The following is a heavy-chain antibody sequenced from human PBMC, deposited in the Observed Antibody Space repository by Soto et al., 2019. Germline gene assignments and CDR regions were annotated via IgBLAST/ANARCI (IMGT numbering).Heavy chain of an antibody. CDR1: GFTFDDYA. V-gene: IGHV3-9*01. CDR2: ISWNSGSI. D-gene: IGHD3-3*01. J-gene: IGHJ5*02. CDR3: AKGRVRYYDFWSGYPNWFDP. Sequence: DVQLVESGGGLVQPGRSLRLSCAASGFTFDDYAMHWVRQAPGKGLEWVSGISWNSGSIGYADSVKGRFTISRDNAKNSLYLQMNSLRAEDTALYYCAKGRVRYYDFWSGYPNWFDPWGQGTLVTVSS.